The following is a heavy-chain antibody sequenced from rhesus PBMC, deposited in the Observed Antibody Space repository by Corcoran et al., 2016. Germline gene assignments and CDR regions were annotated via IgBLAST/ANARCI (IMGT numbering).Heavy chain of an antibody. J-gene: IGHJ3*01. V-gene: IGHV4-173*01. D-gene: IGHD3-16*01. CDR2: ISGSGGST. CDR1: GGSISSNY. CDR3: ARESGSYYLDAFDF. Sequence: QLQLQESGPGLVKPSETLSLTCAVSGGSISSNYWSWIRQPPGKGLEWIGRISGSGGSTDYNPSLKSRVTISTVTSKNQFSLKLSSVTAAYTAVYYCARESGSYYLDAFDFWGQGLRVTVSS.